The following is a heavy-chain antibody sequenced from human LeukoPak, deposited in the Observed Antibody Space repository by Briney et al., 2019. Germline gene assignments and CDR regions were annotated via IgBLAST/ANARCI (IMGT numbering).Heavy chain of an antibody. Sequence: GGSLRLSCAASGFTFSSYAMHWVRQAPGKGLEWVAVISYDGSNKYYADSVKGRFTISRDNSKNTLYLQMNSLRAEDTALYYCAKDFVRYNIQFDYWGQGALVTVSS. D-gene: IGHD1-1*01. V-gene: IGHV3-30*04. J-gene: IGHJ4*02. CDR1: GFTFSSYA. CDR2: ISYDGSNK. CDR3: AKDFVRYNIQFDY.